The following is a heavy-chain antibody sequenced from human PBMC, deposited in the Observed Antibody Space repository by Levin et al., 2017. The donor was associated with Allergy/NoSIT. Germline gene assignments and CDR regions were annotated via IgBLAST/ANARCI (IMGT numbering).Heavy chain of an antibody. CDR3: ARVPRYCSGTSCWKIDY. J-gene: IGHJ4*02. CDR2: IHHSGTT. Sequence: GSLRLSCAVSGYSISSGYFWGWIRQPPGKGLEWIGSIHHSGTTYYNPSLKSRVTISVDTSKNQFSLKLSSVTAADTAVYYCARVPRYCSGTSCWKIDYWGQGTLVTVSS. CDR1: GYSISSGYF. D-gene: IGHD2-15*01. V-gene: IGHV4-38-2*01.